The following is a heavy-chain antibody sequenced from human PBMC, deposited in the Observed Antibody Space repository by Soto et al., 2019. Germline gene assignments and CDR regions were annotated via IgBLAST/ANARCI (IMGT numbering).Heavy chain of an antibody. V-gene: IGHV4-39*01. D-gene: IGHD2-21*01. CDR1: GGSVNIKKNN. CDR3: ARLNTDCGGDCYGVSAGAFDI. J-gene: IGHJ3*02. Sequence: PSESRWVRRAVSGGSVNIKKNNLSWIRQPPGKGQERIGSIYYSGSTYYNPSLKSRVTISVDTSKNQFSLKLSSVTAAETAVYYCARLNTDCGGDCYGVSAGAFDIWGQGTMVTVTS. CDR2: IYYSGST.